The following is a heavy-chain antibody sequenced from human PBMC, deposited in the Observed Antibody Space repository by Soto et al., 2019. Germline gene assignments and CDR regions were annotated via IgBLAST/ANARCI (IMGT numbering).Heavy chain of an antibody. Sequence: GGSLRLSCAASGLTFSDHYMDWVRQAPGKGLEWVGRTRNKANSYTTEYAASVKGRFTISRDDSKNSLYLQMNSLKTEDTAVYYCARVSAGGRNYYYGMDVWGQGTTVTVSS. CDR3: ARVSAGGRNYYYGMDV. CDR2: TRNKANSYTT. J-gene: IGHJ6*02. V-gene: IGHV3-72*01. CDR1: GLTFSDHY. D-gene: IGHD3-10*01.